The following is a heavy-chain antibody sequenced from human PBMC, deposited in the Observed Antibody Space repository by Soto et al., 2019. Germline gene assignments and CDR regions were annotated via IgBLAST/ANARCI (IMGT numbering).Heavy chain of an antibody. Sequence: QVQLQESGPGLVKPSETLSLTCSVSGGSIGSDGYHWTWIRQHPTKGLEWIGNIHYSGTTYYNPSLKCRIFIIVDTSKNQFSLKLTSVTAADTAVYYCARTDRYYFYALDVWGQGTTVTVSS. J-gene: IGHJ6*02. CDR1: GGSIGSDGYH. V-gene: IGHV4-31*03. CDR2: IHYSGTT. CDR3: ARTDRYYFYALDV.